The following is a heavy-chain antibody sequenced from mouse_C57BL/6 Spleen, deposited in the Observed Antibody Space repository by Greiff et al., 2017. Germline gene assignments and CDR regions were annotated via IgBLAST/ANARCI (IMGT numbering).Heavy chain of an antibody. Sequence: VQRVESGAELVRPGASVTLSCKASGYTFTDYEMHWVKQTPVHGLEWIGAIDPETGGTAYNQKFKGKAILTADKSSSTAYMELRSLTSEDSAVYYCTRWDDGYYYAMDYWGQGTSVTVSS. CDR1: GYTFTDYE. V-gene: IGHV1-15*01. CDR2: IDPETGGT. D-gene: IGHD4-1*01. J-gene: IGHJ4*01. CDR3: TRWDDGYYYAMDY.